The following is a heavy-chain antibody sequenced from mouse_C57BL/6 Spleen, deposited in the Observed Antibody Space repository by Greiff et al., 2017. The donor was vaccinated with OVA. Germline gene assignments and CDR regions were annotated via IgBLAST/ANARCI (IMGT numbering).Heavy chain of an antibody. D-gene: IGHD2-5*01. CDR2: INPNNGGT. J-gene: IGHJ1*03. Sequence: VQLQQSGPELVKPGASVKISCKASGYTFTDYYMNWVKQSHGKSLEWIGDINPNNGGTSYNQKFKGKATLTVDKSSSTAYMELRSLTSEDSAVYYCARCYYSNYDWYFDVWGTGTTVTVSS. V-gene: IGHV1-26*01. CDR3: ARCYYSNYDWYFDV. CDR1: GYTFTDYY.